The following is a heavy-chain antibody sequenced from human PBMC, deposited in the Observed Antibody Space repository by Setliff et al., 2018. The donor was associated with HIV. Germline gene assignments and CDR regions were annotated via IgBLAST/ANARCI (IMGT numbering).Heavy chain of an antibody. D-gene: IGHD3-22*01. CDR3: ARRTDYSDSSGYYYYFDY. J-gene: IGHJ4*02. CDR2: INAGNGNT. V-gene: IGHV1-3*01. CDR1: GYTFSYA. Sequence: ASVKVSCKASGYTFSYAMHWVRQAPGQRLEWMGWINAGNGNTKYSQKFQGRVTITRDTSASTAYMELSSLRYEDTAVYYCARRTDYSDSSGYYYYFDYWGQGTLVTVSS.